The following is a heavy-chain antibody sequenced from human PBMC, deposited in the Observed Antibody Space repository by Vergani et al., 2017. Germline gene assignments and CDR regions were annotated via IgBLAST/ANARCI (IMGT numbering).Heavy chain of an antibody. D-gene: IGHD3-10*01. CDR2: INNDGHT. CDR3: AVRPRVNLVGGEIVTKRTFDY. V-gene: IGHV4-34*02. J-gene: IGHJ4*02. CDR1: GESFSSFY. Sequence: QVQLQQWGAGVVKPSGTLSLTCAVFGESFSSFYWSWLRQPPGKGLEWSGEINNDGHTNYNPSLESRVPVSRDTAKNQFSLNFMSVTAADTAMYYWAVRPRVNLVGGEIVTKRTFDYWSQGRLVTVSS.